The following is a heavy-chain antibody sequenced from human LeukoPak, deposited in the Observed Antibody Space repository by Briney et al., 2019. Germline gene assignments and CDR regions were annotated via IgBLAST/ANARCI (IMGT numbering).Heavy chain of an antibody. Sequence: GGSLRLSCEASGFSFSRYSFSWVRQAPGKGLEWVASITSTSTYIYYADSVQGRFAVSRDNAKNLLYLQMNSLRAEDTAVFYCVRRGPNNSGLDYWGQGTLVTVSS. V-gene: IGHV3-21*01. J-gene: IGHJ4*02. CDR2: ITSTSTYI. D-gene: IGHD5-12*01. CDR1: GFSFSRYS. CDR3: VRRGPNNSGLDY.